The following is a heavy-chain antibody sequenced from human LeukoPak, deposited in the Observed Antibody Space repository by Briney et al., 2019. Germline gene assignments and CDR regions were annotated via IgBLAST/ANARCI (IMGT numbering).Heavy chain of an antibody. CDR1: GFTVSSND. V-gene: IGHV3-53*01. J-gene: IGHJ4*02. CDR3: ARVVDHDYGDYYLDY. D-gene: IGHD4-17*01. Sequence: GGSLRLSCAASGFTVSSNDMSWVRKAPGKGLECISVIYSGGSTDYADSVKGRLTISRDNSKNTLYLQMNSLRAEDTAVYYCARVVDHDYGDYYLDYWGQGTLVTVSS. CDR2: IYSGGST.